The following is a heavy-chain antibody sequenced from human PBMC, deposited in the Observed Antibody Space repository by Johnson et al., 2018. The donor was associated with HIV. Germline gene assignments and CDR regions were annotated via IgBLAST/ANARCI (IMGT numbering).Heavy chain of an antibody. CDR3: ARDLRDSSGYYLGAFDI. CDR1: GFTVSNNY. Sequence: VQLVESGGGLIQPGGSLRLSCAASGFTVSNNYMTWVRQAPGKGLEWVSLIYSGGSTYYADSVKGRFTISRDNAKNSLYLQMNSLRAEDTAVYYCARDLRDSSGYYLGAFDIWGQGTMVTVSS. V-gene: IGHV3-53*01. J-gene: IGHJ3*02. CDR2: IYSGGST. D-gene: IGHD3-22*01.